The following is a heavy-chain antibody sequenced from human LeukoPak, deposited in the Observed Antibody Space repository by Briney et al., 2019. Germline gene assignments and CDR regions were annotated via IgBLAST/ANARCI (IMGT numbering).Heavy chain of an antibody. CDR2: IYYSGST. J-gene: IGHJ4*02. D-gene: IGHD3-10*01. V-gene: IGHV4-59*12. CDR3: ARNLKTHYYGSGSYLDY. CDR1: GGSISSYY. Sequence: SETLPLTCTVSGGSISSYYWSWIRQPPGKGLEWIGYIYYSGSTNYNPSLKSRVTISVDTSKNQFSLKLSSVTAADTAVYYCARNLKTHYYGSGSYLDYWGQGTLVTVSS.